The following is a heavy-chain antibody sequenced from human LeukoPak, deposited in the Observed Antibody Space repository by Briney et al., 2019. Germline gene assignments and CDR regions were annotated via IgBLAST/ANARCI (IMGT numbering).Heavy chain of an antibody. V-gene: IGHV3-48*03. CDR1: GXXFXXXE. CDR2: IXSSGSTI. Sequence: GGSLRLSCAASGXXFXXXEXXXXXXAXGXGLXXVXXIXSSGSTIYYADSVKGRFTISRDNAKNSLYLQMNSLRAEDTAVYYCARDRITMVRGVRSALDYWGQGTLVTVSS. D-gene: IGHD3-10*01. CDR3: ARDRITMVRGVRSALDY. J-gene: IGHJ4*02.